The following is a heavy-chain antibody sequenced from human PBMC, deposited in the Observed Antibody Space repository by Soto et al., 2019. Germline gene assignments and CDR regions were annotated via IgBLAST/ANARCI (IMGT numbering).Heavy chain of an antibody. CDR2: IHGGAVYT. V-gene: IGHV3-23*01. J-gene: IGHJ2*01. Sequence: EVQLLESGGGLVQPGGSLRLSCAASGFTFSCCAMSWVRQAPGKGLEWVSTIHGGAVYTHYTDPVKGRFTISRDNSGNTLYLQMNSLRAEDTAVYYCAKNRGSGSYSNWCFDVWGRGTLVTVSS. CDR3: AKNRGSGSYSNWCFDV. CDR1: GFTFSCCA. D-gene: IGHD1-26*01.